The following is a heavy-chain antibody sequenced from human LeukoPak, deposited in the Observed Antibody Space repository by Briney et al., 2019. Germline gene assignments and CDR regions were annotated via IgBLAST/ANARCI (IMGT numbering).Heavy chain of an antibody. Sequence: SETLSLTCTVSGGSISSSSYYWGWIRQPPGKGLEWIGSIYYSGSTYYNPSLKSRVTISVDTSKNQFSLKLSSVTAADTAVYYCARGPYYYDSSGYYYAFDYWGQGTLVTVSS. CDR3: ARGPYYYDSSGYYYAFDY. V-gene: IGHV4-39*07. CDR2: IYYSGST. CDR1: GGSISSSSYY. D-gene: IGHD3-22*01. J-gene: IGHJ4*02.